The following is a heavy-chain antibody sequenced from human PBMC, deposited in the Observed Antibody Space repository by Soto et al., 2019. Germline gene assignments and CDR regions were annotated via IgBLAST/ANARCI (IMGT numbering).Heavy chain of an antibody. J-gene: IGHJ4*02. D-gene: IGHD2-2*01. CDR3: AEGGEHCSSTSCFHFDY. CDR1: GFTFSSYA. Sequence: GGSLRLSCAASGFTFSSYAMSWVRQAPGKGLEWVSAISGSGGSTYYADSVKGRFTISRDNSKNTLYLQMNSMRAEDTAVYYCAEGGEHCSSTSCFHFDYWGQGTLVTVSS. V-gene: IGHV3-23*01. CDR2: ISGSGGST.